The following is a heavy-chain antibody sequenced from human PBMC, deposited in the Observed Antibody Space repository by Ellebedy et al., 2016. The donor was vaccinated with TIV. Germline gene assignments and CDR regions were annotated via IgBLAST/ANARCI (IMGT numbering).Heavy chain of an antibody. CDR1: GYSITNYC. D-gene: IGHD3-9*01. J-gene: IGHJ4*02. Sequence: GESLKISCKASGYSITNYCIGWVRQMHGKGLEWLGIIFPSDSDTRYSPSFGGLFTISADKSTNTAYLQWTSLKASDTAIYYCARTDMTGSTRVIDFWGQGTLVTVAT. V-gene: IGHV5-51*01. CDR3: ARTDMTGSTRVIDF. CDR2: IFPSDSDT.